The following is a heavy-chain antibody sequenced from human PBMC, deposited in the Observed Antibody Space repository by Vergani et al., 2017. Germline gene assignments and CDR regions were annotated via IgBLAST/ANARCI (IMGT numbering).Heavy chain of an antibody. CDR2: ISSSSSYI. D-gene: IGHD2-2*01. CDR3: ARGNLRSSPLAAFDI. J-gene: IGHJ3*02. CDR1: GFTFSSYS. Sequence: EVQLVESGGGLVKPGGSLRLSCAASGFTFSSYSMNWVRQAPGKGLEWVSSISSSSSYIYYADSVKGRFTISRDNAKNSLYLQMNSLRAEDTAVYYCARGNLRSSPLAAFDIWGQGTTVTVSS. V-gene: IGHV3-21*01.